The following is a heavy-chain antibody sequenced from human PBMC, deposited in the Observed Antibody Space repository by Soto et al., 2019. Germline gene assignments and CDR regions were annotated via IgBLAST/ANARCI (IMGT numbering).Heavy chain of an antibody. CDR1: GHTFTSDY. CDR2: INPSGGST. CDR3: ASRFTVTTKGGVAFDI. D-gene: IGHD4-17*01. V-gene: IGHV1-46*01. J-gene: IGHJ3*02. Sequence: ASVKVSCKASGHTFTSDYMHWVRQAPGQGLEWMGIINPSGGSTSYAQKFQGRVTMTRDTSTSTVYMELSSLRSEDTAVYYCASRFTVTTKGGVAFDIWGQGTMVTVS.